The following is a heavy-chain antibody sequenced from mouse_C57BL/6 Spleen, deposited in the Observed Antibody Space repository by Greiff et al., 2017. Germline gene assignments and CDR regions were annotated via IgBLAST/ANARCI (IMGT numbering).Heavy chain of an antibody. V-gene: IGHV1-66*01. Sequence: QVQLQQSGPELVKPGASVKISCKASGYSFTSYYIHWVKQRPGQGLEWIGWIYPGSGNTKYNEKFKGKATLTADTSSSTAYMQLSSLTSEDSAVYYCARGGYGNNWYFDVWGTGTTVTVSS. J-gene: IGHJ1*03. CDR3: ARGGYGNNWYFDV. CDR2: IYPGSGNT. D-gene: IGHD2-10*02. CDR1: GYSFTSYY.